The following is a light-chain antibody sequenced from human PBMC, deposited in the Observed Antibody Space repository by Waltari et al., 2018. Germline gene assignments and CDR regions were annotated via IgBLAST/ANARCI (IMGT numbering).Light chain of an antibody. J-gene: IGKJ1*01. V-gene: IGKV2-30*02. CDR3: MQGTHWPWT. CDR1: QSLIHSDGNTY. Sequence: VVMTQSPLSLPVTLGQQASISCRSRQSLIHSDGNTYLNWFQQRPGQSPRRLIYKVSNRDSGVPDRFSGSGSGTDFTLKISRVEAGDVGVYYCMQGTHWPWTFGQGTKVEIK. CDR2: KVS.